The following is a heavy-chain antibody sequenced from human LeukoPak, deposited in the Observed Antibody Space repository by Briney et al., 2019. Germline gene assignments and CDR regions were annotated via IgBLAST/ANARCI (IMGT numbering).Heavy chain of an antibody. J-gene: IGHJ5*02. Sequence: GGSLRLSCAASGFTFSSYGMSWVRQAPGKGLEWVSTISGSGGSTSYADSVRGRFTISRDNSKNTLYLQMNSLRAEDTAVYYCAKPLSRYFDNSGSLNLWGQGTLVTVSS. V-gene: IGHV3-23*01. CDR2: ISGSGGST. D-gene: IGHD3-22*01. CDR3: AKPLSRYFDNSGSLNL. CDR1: GFTFSSYG.